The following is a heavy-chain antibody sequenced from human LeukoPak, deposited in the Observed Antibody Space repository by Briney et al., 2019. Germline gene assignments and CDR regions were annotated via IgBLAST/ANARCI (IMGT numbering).Heavy chain of an antibody. CDR1: GGTFSSYA. CDR2: IIPIFGTA. D-gene: IGHD3-22*01. J-gene: IGHJ4*02. V-gene: IGHV1-69*13. CDR3: ARGDYDSSGHYFDY. Sequence: ASVKVSCKAPGGTFSSYAISWVRQAPGQGLEWMGGIIPIFGTANYAQKFQGRVTITADESTSTAYMELSSLRSEDTAVYYCARGDYDSSGHYFDYWGQGTLVTVSS.